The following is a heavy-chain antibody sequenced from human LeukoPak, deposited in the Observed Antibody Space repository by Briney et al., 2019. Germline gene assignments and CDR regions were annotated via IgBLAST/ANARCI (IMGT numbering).Heavy chain of an antibody. V-gene: IGHV1-18*04. CDR1: GYTFTGYY. D-gene: IGHD6-19*01. CDR3: ARAGWYELHRYAFDI. CDR2: ISAYNGYT. Sequence: GASVKVSCKASGYTFTGYYMHWVRQAPGQGLEWMGWISAYNGYTNYAQELQGRVTITTDTSTSTAYMELRSLRSDDTAVYYCARAGWYELHRYAFDIWGQGTMVTVSS. J-gene: IGHJ3*02.